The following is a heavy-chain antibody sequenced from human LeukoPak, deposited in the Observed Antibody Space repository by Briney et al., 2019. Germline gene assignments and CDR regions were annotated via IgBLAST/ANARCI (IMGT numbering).Heavy chain of an antibody. CDR2: ISSSGGST. J-gene: IGHJ4*02. V-gene: IGHV3-23*01. CDR1: ALTFSSYA. CDR3: AKDRTRGYFDY. Sequence: GGSLRLSCAASALTFSSYAMNWARQAPGKGLEWVSGISSSGGSTYYADSVKGRFIISRDNSKNTLYLQMNSLGAEDTAVYYCAKDRTRGYFDYWGQGTLVTVSS.